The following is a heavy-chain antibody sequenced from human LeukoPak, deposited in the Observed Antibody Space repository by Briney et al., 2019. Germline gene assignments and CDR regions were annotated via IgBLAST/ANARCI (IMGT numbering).Heavy chain of an antibody. Sequence: SETLSLTCTVSGGSISSYYWSWIRQPPGKGLEWIGYIYYSGSTNCNPSLKSRVTISVDTSKNQFSLKLSSVTAADTAVYYSGSTNYNPSLKSRVTISVDTSKNQFSLKLSSVTAAYTAVYYCARQRRIPGAVAGTVDYWGQGTLVTVSS. D-gene: IGHD3-10*01. J-gene: IGHJ4*02. CDR2: IYYSGST. CDR1: GGSISSYY. V-gene: IGHV4-59*08. CDR3: GSTNYNPSLKSRVTISVDTSKNQFSLKLSSVTAAYTAVYYCARQRRIPGAVAGTVDY.